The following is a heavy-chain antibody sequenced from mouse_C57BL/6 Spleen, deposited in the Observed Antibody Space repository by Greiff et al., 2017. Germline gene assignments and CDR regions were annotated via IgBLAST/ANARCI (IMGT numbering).Heavy chain of an antibody. CDR3: ARIGWGGDY. D-gene: IGHD3-3*01. CDR1: GYTFTSYW. V-gene: IGHV1-64*01. J-gene: IGHJ4*01. Sequence: QVQLQPPGAELVTPGASVKLSCKASGYTFTSYWMHWVTQRPGQGLEWIGMIHPNSGSTNYNEKFKSKATLTVDKSSSTSYMQRSSLTSEDSAVYYCARIGWGGDYWGQGTSVTVSS. CDR2: IHPNSGST.